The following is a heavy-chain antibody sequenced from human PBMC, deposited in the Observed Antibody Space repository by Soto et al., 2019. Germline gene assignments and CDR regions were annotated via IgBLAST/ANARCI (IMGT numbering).Heavy chain of an antibody. CDR3: ARLHLVVVAATRYYYYMDV. J-gene: IGHJ6*03. D-gene: IGHD2-15*01. CDR2: ISSSGSTI. V-gene: IGHV3-11*01. Sequence: ESGGGLVKPGGSLRLSCAASGFTFSDYYMSWIRQAPGKGLEWVSYISSSGSTIYYADSVKGRFTISRDNAKNSLYLQMNSLRAEDTAVYYCARLHLVVVAATRYYYYMDVWGKGTTVTVSS. CDR1: GFTFSDYY.